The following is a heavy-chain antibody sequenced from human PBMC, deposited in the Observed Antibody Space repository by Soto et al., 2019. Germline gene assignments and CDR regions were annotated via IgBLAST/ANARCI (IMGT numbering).Heavy chain of an antibody. Sequence: SGPTLVNPTQTLTLTCTFSGFSLSTSGVGVGWIHQPPGKALEWLALIYWDDDKRYSPSLKSRLTITKDTSKNQVVLTMTNMDPVDTATYYCVTTVSYYYGMDVWGQGTTVTVSS. D-gene: IGHD4-17*01. CDR2: IYWDDDK. J-gene: IGHJ6*02. CDR3: VTTVSYYYGMDV. V-gene: IGHV2-5*02. CDR1: GFSLSTSGVG.